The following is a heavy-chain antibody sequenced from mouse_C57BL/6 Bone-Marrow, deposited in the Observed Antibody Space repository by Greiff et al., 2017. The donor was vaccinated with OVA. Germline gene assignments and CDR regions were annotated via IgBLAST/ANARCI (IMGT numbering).Heavy chain of an antibody. D-gene: IGHD1-3*01. CDR3: ASELFYWYFDV. V-gene: IGHV1-85*01. J-gene: IGHJ1*03. CDR2: IYPRDGST. CDR1: GYTFTSYD. Sequence: LEESGPELVKPGASVKLSCKASGYTFTSYDINWVKQRPGQGLEWIGWIYPRDGSTKYNEKFKGKATLTVDTSSSTAYMELHSLTSEDSAVYFCASELFYWYFDVWGTGTTVTVSS.